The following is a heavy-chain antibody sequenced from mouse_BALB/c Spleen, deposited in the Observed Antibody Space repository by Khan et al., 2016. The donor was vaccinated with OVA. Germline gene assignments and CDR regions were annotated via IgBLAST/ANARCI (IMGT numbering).Heavy chain of an antibody. V-gene: IGHV5-9-3*01. CDR2: ISSDGDYT. Sequence: DVQLVESGGGLVKPGGSLKLSCEVSGFTFSTYAMSWVRQNSEKRLEWVASISSDGDYTFYLDSVKGRFTISRDNAKNTLYLEMSSLRSDDTSMFYCARSPYGNFGYWGPGTLVTVSA. CDR3: ARSPYGNFGY. D-gene: IGHD2-1*01. CDR1: GFTFSTYA. J-gene: IGHJ3*02.